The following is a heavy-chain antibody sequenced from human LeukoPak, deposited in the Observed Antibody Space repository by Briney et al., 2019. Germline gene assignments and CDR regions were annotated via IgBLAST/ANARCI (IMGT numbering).Heavy chain of an antibody. CDR2: TRHDGSKE. CDR1: GFTFSSSG. J-gene: IGHJ5*02. V-gene: IGHV3-30*02. D-gene: IGHD1-14*01. Sequence: GKSLRLSCAASGFTFSSSGMHWVRQAPGKGLEWVAFTRHDGSKEYYADSVKGRFTISRDNSKNTLYLQMNTLRAEDTAVYYCAKGPSGNQFDPWGQGTLVSVSS. CDR3: AKGPSGNQFDP.